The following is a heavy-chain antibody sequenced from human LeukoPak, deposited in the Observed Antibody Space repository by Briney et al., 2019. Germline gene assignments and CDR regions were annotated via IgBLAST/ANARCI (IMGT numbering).Heavy chain of an antibody. D-gene: IGHD5-18*01. J-gene: IGHJ4*02. V-gene: IGHV4-59*08. CDR2: IYYSGST. CDR1: GGSISSYY. CDR3: ARLSRGPIQLWYSFDY. Sequence: PSETPSLTCTVSGGSISSYYWSWIRQPPGKGLEWIGYIYYSGSTNYNPSLKSRVTISVDTSKNQFSLKLSSVTAADTAVYYCARLSRGPIQLWYSFDYWGQGTLVTVSS.